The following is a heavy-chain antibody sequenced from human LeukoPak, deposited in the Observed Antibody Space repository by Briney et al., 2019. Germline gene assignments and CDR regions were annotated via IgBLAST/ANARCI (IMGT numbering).Heavy chain of an antibody. J-gene: IGHJ4*02. CDR2: ISYDGSNK. CDR1: GFTFSSYA. D-gene: IGHD3-22*01. V-gene: IGHV3-30-3*01. CDR3: ARGRRYYDSSGYYFDYFDY. Sequence: GGSLRLSCAASGFTFSSYAMHWVRQAPGKGLEWVAVISYDGSNKYYADSVKGRFTISRDNSKNTLYLQMNSLRAEDTAVYYCARGRRYYDSSGYYFDYFDYWGQGTLVTVSS.